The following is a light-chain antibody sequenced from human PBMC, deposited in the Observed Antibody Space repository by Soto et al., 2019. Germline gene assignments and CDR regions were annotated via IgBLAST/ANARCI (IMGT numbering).Light chain of an antibody. CDR1: QSVSSSS. V-gene: IGKV3-20*01. J-gene: IGKJ5*01. CDR3: QQYGSSLPIT. Sequence: IVFTQSPGTLSLSPGERATLSCRASQSVSSSSLAWYQQKPGQAPRLLIYGASSRATGIPDRFSGSGSGTDFTLTISRLEPEDFAVFFCQQYGSSLPITFGQGTRLEIK. CDR2: GAS.